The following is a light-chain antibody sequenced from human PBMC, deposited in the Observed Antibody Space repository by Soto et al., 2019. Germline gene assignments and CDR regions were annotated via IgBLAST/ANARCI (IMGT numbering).Light chain of an antibody. CDR2: DVS. CDR3: QHRNDWPFT. V-gene: IGKV3-11*01. Sequence: EVVLTQSPATLSLSPGERATLSCRASQSVYSYLAWYQQKPGQPPRLLISDVSNRATGIPARFSGSGYGTDFTLTISSLEPEDCAVYYCQHRNDWPFTFGGGTKVEI. J-gene: IGKJ4*01. CDR1: QSVYSY.